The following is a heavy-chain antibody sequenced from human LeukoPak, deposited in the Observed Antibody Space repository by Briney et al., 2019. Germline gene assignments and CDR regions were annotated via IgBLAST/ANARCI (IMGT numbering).Heavy chain of an antibody. CDR3: AKDFFRNTFWSGYYLDY. V-gene: IGHV3-30*02. CDR2: IRYDGSNK. Sequence: GGSLRLSCAASGFTFSSYGMHWVRQAPGKGLEWVAFIRYDGSNKYYADSVKGRFTISRDNSKNTLYLQMNGLRAEDTAVYYCAKDFFRNTFWSGYYLDYWGQGTLVTVSS. D-gene: IGHD3-3*01. J-gene: IGHJ4*02. CDR1: GFTFSSYG.